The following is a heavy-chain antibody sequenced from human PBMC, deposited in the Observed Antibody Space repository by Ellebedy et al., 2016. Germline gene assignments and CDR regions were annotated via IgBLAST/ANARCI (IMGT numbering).Heavy chain of an antibody. D-gene: IGHD1-1*01. CDR2: ISQSGHDI. J-gene: IGHJ5*02. V-gene: IGHV3-11*01. CDR1: GFSFNDYY. Sequence: GESLKISCEASGFSFNDYYMSWIRQARGKGPEWVSYISQSGHDIVYADSVRGRFTVSRDNAKNSLYLHMSSLRVEDTAIYYCAKTARRLDLWGQGTLVTVSS. CDR3: AKTARRLDL.